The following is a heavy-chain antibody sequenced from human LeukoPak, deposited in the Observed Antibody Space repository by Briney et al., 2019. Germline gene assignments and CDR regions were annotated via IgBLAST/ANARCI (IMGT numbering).Heavy chain of an antibody. CDR2: IWYDGSNK. CDR3: ARAGGMTSEYFQH. V-gene: IGHV3-33*01. CDR1: GFTFSTYG. D-gene: IGHD3-16*01. J-gene: IGHJ1*01. Sequence: GGSLRLSCAASGFTFSTYGMHWVRQAPGKGLEWVTVIWYDGSNKYYADPVKGRFTISRDNSKNTLYLQMNSLRAEDTAVYYCARAGGMTSEYFQHWGQGTLVTVSS.